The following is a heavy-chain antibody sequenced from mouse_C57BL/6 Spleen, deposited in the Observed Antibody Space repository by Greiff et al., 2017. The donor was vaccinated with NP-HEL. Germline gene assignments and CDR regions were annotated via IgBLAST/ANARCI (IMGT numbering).Heavy chain of an antibody. CDR2: IDPEDGET. V-gene: IGHV14-2*01. Sequence: EVKVVESGAELVKPGASVKLSCTASGFNIKDYYMHWVKQRTEQGLEWIGRIDPEDGETKYAPKFQGKATITADTSSNTAYLQLSSLTSEDTAVYYCASIYYGKTFFAYWGQGTLVTVSA. CDR1: GFNIKDYY. J-gene: IGHJ3*01. CDR3: ASIYYGKTFFAY. D-gene: IGHD2-1*01.